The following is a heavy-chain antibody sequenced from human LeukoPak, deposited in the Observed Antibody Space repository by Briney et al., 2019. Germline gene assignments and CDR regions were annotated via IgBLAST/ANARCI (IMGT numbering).Heavy chain of an antibody. J-gene: IGHJ6*04. CDR3: AGDQGWNYQWGDV. D-gene: IGHD1-7*01. V-gene: IGHV3-21*01. CDR2: ISSSSSYI. Sequence: PGGSLRLSCAASGFTFSSYSMNWVRQAPGKGLEWVSSISSSSSYIYYADSVKGRFTISRDNAKNSLFLQMNSLRAEDTAVYYCAGDQGWNYQWGDVWGKGTTVAVSS. CDR1: GFTFSSYS.